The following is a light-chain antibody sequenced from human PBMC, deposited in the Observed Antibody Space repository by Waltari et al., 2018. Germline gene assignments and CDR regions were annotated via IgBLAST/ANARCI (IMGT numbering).Light chain of an antibody. Sequence: SCRASQSVSIYLAWYQQKPGQAPRLLIYDASNRATGIPARFSGSGSGTDFTLTISSLGPEDFAVYYCQQRSNWPLTFGGGTKVEIK. CDR2: DAS. CDR1: QSVSIY. CDR3: QQRSNWPLT. V-gene: IGKV3-11*01. J-gene: IGKJ4*01.